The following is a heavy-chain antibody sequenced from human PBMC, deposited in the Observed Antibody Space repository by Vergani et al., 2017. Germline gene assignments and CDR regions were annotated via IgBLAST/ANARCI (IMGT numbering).Heavy chain of an antibody. D-gene: IGHD1-14*01. CDR1: GFSLSSGGMR. Sequence: KESGPALVKPTQTLTLTCSLSGFSLSSGGMRVSWIRQPPGKGLEWIGSISSSGSPYSNPTLKSRLAFSVDTSKNLFSLRLKSVTATDTGMYYCAEPVGPSAIADGYHVWGQGTMVTVS. CDR3: AEPVGPSAIADGYHV. V-gene: IGHV4-30-2*03. CDR2: ISSSGSP. J-gene: IGHJ3*01.